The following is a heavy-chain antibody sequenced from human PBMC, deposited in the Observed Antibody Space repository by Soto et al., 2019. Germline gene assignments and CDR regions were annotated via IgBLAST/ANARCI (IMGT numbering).Heavy chain of an antibody. CDR3: ARGLTIFGVVIPTFDY. Sequence: QVQLQQWGAGLLKPSETLSLTCAVYGGSFSGYYWSWIRQPPGKGLEWIGEINHSGSTNYNPSLKSRVTISVDTSKNQFSLKLSSVTAAATAVYYCARGLTIFGVVIPTFDYWGQGTLVTVSS. CDR2: INHSGST. CDR1: GGSFSGYY. J-gene: IGHJ4*02. D-gene: IGHD3-3*01. V-gene: IGHV4-34*01.